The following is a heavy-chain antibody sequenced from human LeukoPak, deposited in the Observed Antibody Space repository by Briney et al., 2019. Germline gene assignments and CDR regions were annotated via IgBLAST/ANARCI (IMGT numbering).Heavy chain of an antibody. J-gene: IGHJ4*02. D-gene: IGHD3-22*01. Sequence: ASVKVSCKASGYTFTGYYMHWVRQAPGQGLEWMGWINPNSGGTNYAQKFQGRVTMTRDTSISTAYMELSRLRSDDTAVYYCARATSRSYYDSSGYVYWGQGTLVTVSS. V-gene: IGHV1-2*02. CDR3: ARATSRSYYDSSGYVY. CDR1: GYTFTGYY. CDR2: INPNSGGT.